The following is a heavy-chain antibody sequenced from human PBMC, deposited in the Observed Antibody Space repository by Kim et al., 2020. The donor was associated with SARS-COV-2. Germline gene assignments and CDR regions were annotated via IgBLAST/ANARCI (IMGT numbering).Heavy chain of an antibody. J-gene: IGHJ5*02. Sequence: ASVKVSCKASGYTFTSYDINWVRQATGQGLEWMGWMNPNSGNTGYAQKFQGRVTMTRNTSISTAYMELSSLRSEDTAVYYCARSRVTMVRGVIRLSGLVFDPWGQGTLVTVSS. CDR3: ARSRVTMVRGVIRLSGLVFDP. CDR1: GYTFTSYD. V-gene: IGHV1-8*01. D-gene: IGHD3-10*01. CDR2: MNPNSGNT.